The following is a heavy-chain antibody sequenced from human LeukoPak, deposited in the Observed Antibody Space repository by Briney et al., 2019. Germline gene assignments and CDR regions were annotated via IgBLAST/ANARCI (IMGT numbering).Heavy chain of an antibody. D-gene: IGHD4-17*01. V-gene: IGHV3-23*01. CDR2: ISGGGETT. CDR1: GFTFNNYA. CDR3: ARDYADYVGYFFFDY. Sequence: GGSLRLSCAASGFTFNNYAMNWVRQAPGKGLEWVSSISGGGETTYYADSAKGRFTISRDNSQNTLYLQMNSPRAEDTAVYYWARDYADYVGYFFFDYWGQGTLVTVSS. J-gene: IGHJ4*02.